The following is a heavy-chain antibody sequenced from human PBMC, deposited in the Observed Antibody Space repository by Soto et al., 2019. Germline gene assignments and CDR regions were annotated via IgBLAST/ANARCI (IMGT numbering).Heavy chain of an antibody. V-gene: IGHV1-69*01. CDR2: IIPMFGTA. Sequence: HVQLVQSGAAVKKPESSVMVSCKAPGGTFSTYAISWVRQAPGQGLEWMGGIIPMFGTANYAQRFQDRVTITADESTSTVYMELSSLRSEDTAVYFCASGIQLWLRRINNGYSGWGQGTLVTVSS. D-gene: IGHD5-18*01. CDR3: ASGIQLWLRRINNGYSG. CDR1: GGTFSTYA. J-gene: IGHJ4*02.